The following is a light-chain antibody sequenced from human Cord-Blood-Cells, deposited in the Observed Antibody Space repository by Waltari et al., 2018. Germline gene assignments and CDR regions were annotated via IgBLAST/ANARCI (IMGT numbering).Light chain of an antibody. Sequence: AIRTTQSPSSHSASTGDRVTITCRASQGISSYLAWYQQKPGKAPKLLIYAASTLQSGVPSRFSGSGSGTDFTLTISCLQSEDFATYYCQQYYSYPWTFGQGTKVEIK. J-gene: IGKJ1*01. CDR2: AAS. CDR1: QGISSY. CDR3: QQYYSYPWT. V-gene: IGKV1-8*01.